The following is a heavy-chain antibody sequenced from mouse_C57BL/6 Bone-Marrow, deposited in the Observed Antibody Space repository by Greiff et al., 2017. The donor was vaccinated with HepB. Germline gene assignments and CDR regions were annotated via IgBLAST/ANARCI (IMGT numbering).Heavy chain of an antibody. CDR1: GYSITSGYY. D-gene: IGHD1-1*01. Sequence: EVKLMESGPGLVKPSQSLSLTCSVPGYSITSGYYWNWIRQFPGNKLEWMGYISYDGSNNYNPSLKNRISITRDTSKNQFFLKLNSVTTEDTATYYCARAITTVVDYFDYWGQGTTLTVSS. V-gene: IGHV3-6*01. CDR3: ARAITTVVDYFDY. J-gene: IGHJ2*01. CDR2: ISYDGSN.